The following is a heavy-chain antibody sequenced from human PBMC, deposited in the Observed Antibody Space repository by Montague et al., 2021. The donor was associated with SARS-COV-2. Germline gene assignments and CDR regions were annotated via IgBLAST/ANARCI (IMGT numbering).Heavy chain of an antibody. D-gene: IGHD4-23*01. CDR1: GFTFSHIW. Sequence: SLRLSCAASGFTFSHIWMSWFRQAPGKGLEWVANIKPDESEKNYVDSVKGRFSISRDNAKNSLYLQMDNLRAEDTAIYYCAKNGGAHGLDVWGQGTSVSVSS. V-gene: IGHV3-7*01. CDR3: AKNGGAHGLDV. CDR2: IKPDESEK. J-gene: IGHJ6*02.